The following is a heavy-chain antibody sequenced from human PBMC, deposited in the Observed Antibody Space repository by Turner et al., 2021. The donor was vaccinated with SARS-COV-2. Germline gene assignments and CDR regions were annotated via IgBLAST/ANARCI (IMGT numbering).Heavy chain of an antibody. CDR2: ISYDGSNK. CDR3: ARDLFIAAAGMAFDP. Sequence: QVQLVESGGGVVQPGRSLRLSCAASGFTFSSYAMHWVRQAPGKGVEWVAVISYDGSNKDYADSVKGRFTISRDNSKNTLYLQMNSLRAEDTAVYYCARDLFIAAAGMAFDPWGQGTLVTVSS. J-gene: IGHJ5*02. D-gene: IGHD6-13*01. CDR1: GFTFSSYA. V-gene: IGHV3-30*04.